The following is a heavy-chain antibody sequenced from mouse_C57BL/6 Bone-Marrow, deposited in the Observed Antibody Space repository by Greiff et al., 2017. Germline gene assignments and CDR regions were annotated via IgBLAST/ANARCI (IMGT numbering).Heavy chain of an antibody. Sequence: VQLQQSGAELAKPGASVKLSCQASGYNFNCYWMHWVKKRPEQGLEWIGYINPNRGYTKYNQKFKDKATLTADQSSSTAYMQLSSLTYEDSAVYYCARDGAWFAYWGQGTLVTVSA. CDR2: INPNRGYT. V-gene: IGHV1-7*01. CDR3: ARDGAWFAY. D-gene: IGHD2-3*01. CDR1: GYNFNCYW. J-gene: IGHJ3*01.